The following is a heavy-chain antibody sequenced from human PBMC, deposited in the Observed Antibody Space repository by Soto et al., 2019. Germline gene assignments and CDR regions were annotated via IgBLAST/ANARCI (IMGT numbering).Heavy chain of an antibody. Sequence: PSETLSLTCAVYGGSFSGYYWTWIRQPPGTGLEWIGYIYYSGSTNYNPSLKSRVTISVDTSKNQFSLKLSSVTAADTAVYYCARAYGYYFDYWGQGTLVTVSS. V-gene: IGHV4-59*01. J-gene: IGHJ4*02. CDR3: ARAYGYYFDY. CDR1: GGSFSGYY. CDR2: IYYSGST. D-gene: IGHD4-17*01.